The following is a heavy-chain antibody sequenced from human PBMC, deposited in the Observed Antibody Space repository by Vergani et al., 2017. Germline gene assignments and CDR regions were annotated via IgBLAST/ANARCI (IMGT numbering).Heavy chain of an antibody. D-gene: IGHD3-3*01. CDR3: AKGTYYDFWSGYPNWFDP. V-gene: IGHV3-23*04. J-gene: IGHJ5*02. CDR1: GFTFSSYA. Sequence: EVQLVESGGGVVQPGTSLRLSCAASGFTFSSYAMSWVRQAPGKGLEWVSAISGSGGSTYYADSVKGRFTISRDNSKNTLYLQMNSLRAEDTAVYYCAKGTYYDFWSGYPNWFDPWGQGTLVTVSS. CDR2: ISGSGGST.